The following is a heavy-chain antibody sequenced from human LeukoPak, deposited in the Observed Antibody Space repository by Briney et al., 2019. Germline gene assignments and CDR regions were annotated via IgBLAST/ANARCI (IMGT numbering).Heavy chain of an antibody. D-gene: IGHD4-17*01. V-gene: IGHV3-49*03. J-gene: IGHJ5*02. CDR2: IRSKAYGGTT. Sequence: PGGSLRLSCGASGFTFGDYAMSWFRQAPGKGLEWVGFIRSKAYGGTTEYAASVKGRFTISRDDSKSIAYLQMNSLKTEDTAVYYCTRALSGHDYGDFGTGGWFDPWGQGTLVTVSS. CDR1: GFTFGDYA. CDR3: TRALSGHDYGDFGTGGWFDP.